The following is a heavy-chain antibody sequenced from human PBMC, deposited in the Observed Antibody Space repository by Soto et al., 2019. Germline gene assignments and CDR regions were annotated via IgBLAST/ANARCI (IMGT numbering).Heavy chain of an antibody. J-gene: IGHJ4*02. CDR2: TYHRGST. CDR3: ARIGGYHGPLDY. Sequence: SETLSLTCSVSGVSISSYFWSWIRQAPGRGLEWIGYTYHRGSTNYSPSLRSRVAISLDTSENQCSLKVNSVTAADTAVYYCARIGGYHGPLDYWGQGTPVTVSS. D-gene: IGHD6-25*01. CDR1: GVSISSYF. V-gene: IGHV4-59*01.